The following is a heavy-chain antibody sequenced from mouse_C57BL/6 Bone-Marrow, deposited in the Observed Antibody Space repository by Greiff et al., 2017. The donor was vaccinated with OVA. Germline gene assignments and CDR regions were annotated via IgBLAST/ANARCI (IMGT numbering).Heavy chain of an antibody. Sequence: QVQLQQPGAELVRPGTSVKLSCKASGYTFTNYWMHWVKQRPGQGLEWIGVIAPSDSYINYNQKFQGRATVTVDTPSSTAYMHLSSLTSEDSAVYYCAHYGSRLYLHYWGQGTALTVSS. CDR1: GYTFTNYW. CDR3: AHYGSRLYLHY. J-gene: IGHJ2*01. CDR2: IAPSDSYI. V-gene: IGHV1-59*01. D-gene: IGHD1-1*01.